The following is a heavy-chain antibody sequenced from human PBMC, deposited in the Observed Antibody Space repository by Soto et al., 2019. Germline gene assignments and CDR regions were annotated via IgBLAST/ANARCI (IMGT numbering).Heavy chain of an antibody. D-gene: IGHD4-17*01. CDR1: GSSLSNYA. Sequence: EVQLLESGGGLVQPGGSQRLSCAASGSSLSNYAMSWVRQAPGKGLEWVSSISGSGGNTYYADSVKGRFTISRDNSKNTLYLQMNSLRVDNTAIYYCAKFRDYGDYGKENFHPGGRGTLVTVSS. CDR3: AKFRDYGDYGKENFHP. CDR2: ISGSGGNT. J-gene: IGHJ1*01. V-gene: IGHV3-23*01.